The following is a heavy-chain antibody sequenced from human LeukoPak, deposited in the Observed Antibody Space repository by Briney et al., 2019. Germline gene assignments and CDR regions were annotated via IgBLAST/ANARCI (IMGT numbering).Heavy chain of an antibody. D-gene: IGHD2-2*01. J-gene: IGHJ5*02. V-gene: IGHV3-21*01. CDR2: ISTSSRYI. Sequence: GGSLRLTCAASGFTLSNYDMNWVRQAPGKGLEWVSSISTSSRYIYYKDSVTGRLTISIDNAKNSLYLEMNSLRAEDTAVYYCARADCSSSTCYLRPSWLDPCGLGTLVTVSS. CDR1: GFTLSNYD. CDR3: ARADCSSSTCYLRPSWLDP.